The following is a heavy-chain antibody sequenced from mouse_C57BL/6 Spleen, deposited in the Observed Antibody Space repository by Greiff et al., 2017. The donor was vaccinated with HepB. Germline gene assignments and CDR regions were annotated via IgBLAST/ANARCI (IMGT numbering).Heavy chain of an antibody. CDR3: ARDYYGSTPFDY. D-gene: IGHD1-1*01. Sequence: VQLVESGPELVKPGASVKISCKASGYAFSSSWMNWVKQRPGKGLEWIGRIYPGDGDTNYNGKFKGKATLTADKSSSTAYMQLSSLTSEDSAVYFCARDYYGSTPFDYWGQGTTLTVSS. J-gene: IGHJ2*01. CDR1: GYAFSSSW. V-gene: IGHV1-82*01. CDR2: IYPGDGDT.